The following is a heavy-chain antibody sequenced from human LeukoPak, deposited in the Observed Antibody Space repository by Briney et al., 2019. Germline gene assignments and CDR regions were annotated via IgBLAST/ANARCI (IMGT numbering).Heavy chain of an antibody. CDR3: ACGPRGSSDAFDI. CDR2: IIPIFGTA. V-gene: IGHV1-69*13. D-gene: IGHD1-26*01. CDR1: GYTFTGYY. J-gene: IGHJ3*02. Sequence: SVKVSCKASGYTFTGYYMHWVRQAPGQGLEWMGGIIPIFGTANYAQKFQGRVTITADESTSTAYMELSSLRSEDTAVYYCACGPRGSSDAFDIWGQGTMVTVSS.